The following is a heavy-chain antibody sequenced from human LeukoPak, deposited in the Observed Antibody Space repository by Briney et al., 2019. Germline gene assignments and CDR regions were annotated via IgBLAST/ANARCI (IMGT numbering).Heavy chain of an antibody. Sequence: SETLSLTCTVSGGSISSYYWSWIRQPPGKGLEWIGSIYYSGSTDYNPSLKSRVTISLDRSKIQFSLKLSSVTAADTAVYYCARDSWAVRWYFDLGGRGTVVTVSS. CDR3: ARDSWAVRWYFDL. CDR2: IYYSGST. J-gene: IGHJ2*01. V-gene: IGHV4-59*01. CDR1: GGSISSYY. D-gene: IGHD3-10*01.